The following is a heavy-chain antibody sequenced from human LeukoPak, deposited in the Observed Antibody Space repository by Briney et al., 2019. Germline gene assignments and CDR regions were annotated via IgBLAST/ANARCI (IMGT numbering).Heavy chain of an antibody. CDR2: ISYDGSNK. J-gene: IGHJ5*02. CDR3: AKVDLPWLVLNWFDP. Sequence: PGGSLRLSCVASGFTFSAYSMHWVRQAPGEGLEWVAVISYDGSNKYYADSVKGRFTVSRDNSKNTLYLQMNSLRAEDTAVYYCAKVDLPWLVLNWFDPWGQGTLVTVSS. D-gene: IGHD6-19*01. V-gene: IGHV3-30-3*01. CDR1: GFTFSAYS.